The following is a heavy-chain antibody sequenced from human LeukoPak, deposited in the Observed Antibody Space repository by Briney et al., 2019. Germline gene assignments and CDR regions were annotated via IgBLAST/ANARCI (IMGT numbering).Heavy chain of an antibody. CDR1: GGTFSSYA. D-gene: IGHD3-10*01. CDR2: IIPIFGTA. J-gene: IGHJ5*02. V-gene: IGHV1-69*06. CDR3: ARDKGITMVRGVEYNWFDP. Sequence: ASVKVSCKASGGTFSSYAISWVRQAPGQGLEWMGGIIPIFGTANYAQKFQGRVTITAEKSTSTAYMELSSLRSEDTAVYYCARDKGITMVRGVEYNWFDPWGQGTLVTVSS.